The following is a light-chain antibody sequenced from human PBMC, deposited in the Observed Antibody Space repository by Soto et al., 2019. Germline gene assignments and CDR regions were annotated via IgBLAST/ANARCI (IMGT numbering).Light chain of an antibody. CDR1: SSDVGGYNF. Sequence: QSALTQPASVSGSPGQSITISCTGTSSDVGGYNFVSWYQQHPGKAPRLIIYEVSSRPSGVSYRFSGSKSGNTASLTISGLQAEDEADYYCNSYTSKSTGVFGTGTKVTVL. J-gene: IGLJ1*01. CDR2: EVS. CDR3: NSYTSKSTGV. V-gene: IGLV2-14*01.